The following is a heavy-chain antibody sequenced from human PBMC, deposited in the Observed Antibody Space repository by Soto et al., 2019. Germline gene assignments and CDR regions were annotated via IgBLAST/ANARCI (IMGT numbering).Heavy chain of an antibody. D-gene: IGHD1-26*01. CDR3: ARFPASRSWG. V-gene: IGHV3-74*01. Sequence: HPGGSLRLSCAASGFIFSDYCLHWVRQAPGKGLVWVSRINSDGSSTSYADSVKGRFTISRDNAKNTLYLQMNTLRAEDTAVYYCARFPASRSWGWGQGTLVTVSS. CDR1: GFIFSDYC. J-gene: IGHJ4*02. CDR2: INSDGSST.